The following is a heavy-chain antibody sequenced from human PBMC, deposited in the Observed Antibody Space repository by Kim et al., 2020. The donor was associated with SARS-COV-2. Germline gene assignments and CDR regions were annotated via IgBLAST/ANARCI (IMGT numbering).Heavy chain of an antibody. V-gene: IGHV4-39*01. CDR3: APAQGRGGIINWFDP. J-gene: IGHJ5*02. CDR2: IYYSGST. Sequence: SETLSLTCTVSGGSISSSSYYWGWIRQPPGKGLEWIGSIYYSGSTYYNPSLKSRVTISVDTSKNQFSLKLSSVTAADTAVYYCAPAQGRGGIINWFDPWGQGTLVTVSS. CDR1: GGSISSSSYY. D-gene: IGHD3-10*01.